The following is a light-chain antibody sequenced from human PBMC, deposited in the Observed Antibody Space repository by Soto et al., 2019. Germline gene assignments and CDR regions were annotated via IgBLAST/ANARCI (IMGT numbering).Light chain of an antibody. CDR1: SSDVGGYNY. J-gene: IGLJ2*01. CDR3: SSYTSSSTLVV. V-gene: IGLV2-14*01. CDR2: DGS. Sequence: QSVLTQPASVSGSPGQSITISCTGTSSDVGGYNYVSWYQQYPGKAPKLMIYDGSNRPSGVSNRFSGSKSGNTASLTISGLQAEDEADYYCSSYTSSSTLVVLGGGTKLTVL.